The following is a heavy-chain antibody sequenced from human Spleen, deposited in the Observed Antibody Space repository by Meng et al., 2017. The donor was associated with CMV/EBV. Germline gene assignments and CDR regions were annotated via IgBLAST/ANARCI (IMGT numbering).Heavy chain of an antibody. Sequence: ASVKVSCKASGYTFTNCIFNWVRQATGQGLEWMGYMNPKNSDTASAQRFQGRVTITWNTSISTAYMELSSLRSEDTAVYYCARGVGKRTVSSYFDHWGQGTPVTVSS. J-gene: IGHJ4*02. CDR1: GYTFTNCI. V-gene: IGHV1-8*03. CDR2: MNPKNSDT. D-gene: IGHD5/OR15-5a*01. CDR3: ARGVGKRTVSSYFDH.